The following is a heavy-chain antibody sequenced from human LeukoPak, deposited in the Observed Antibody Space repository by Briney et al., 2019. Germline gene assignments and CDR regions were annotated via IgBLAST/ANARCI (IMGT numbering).Heavy chain of an antibody. Sequence: GGSLRLSCAASGFTFSSYWMSWVRQALGKGLEWVANIKQDGSEKYYVDSVKGRFTISRDNAKNSLYLQMNSLRAEDTAVYYCARAPYCIGGSCRFDYWGQGTLVTVSS. D-gene: IGHD2-15*01. CDR2: IKQDGSEK. J-gene: IGHJ4*02. V-gene: IGHV3-7*03. CDR3: ARAPYCIGGSCRFDY. CDR1: GFTFSSYW.